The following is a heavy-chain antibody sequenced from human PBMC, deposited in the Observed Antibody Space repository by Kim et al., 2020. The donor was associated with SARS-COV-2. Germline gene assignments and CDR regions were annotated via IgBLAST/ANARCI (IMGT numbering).Heavy chain of an antibody. CDR2: INPNSGGT. V-gene: IGHV1-2*02. Sequence: ASVKVSCKASGYTFTGYYMHWVRQAPGQGLEWMGWINPNSGGTNYAQKFQGRVTMTRETSISTAYMELSRLRSDDTAVYYCARDGATMVRGGVDAFDIWGQGTMVTVSS. D-gene: IGHD3-10*01. CDR3: ARDGATMVRGGVDAFDI. J-gene: IGHJ3*02. CDR1: GYTFTGYY.